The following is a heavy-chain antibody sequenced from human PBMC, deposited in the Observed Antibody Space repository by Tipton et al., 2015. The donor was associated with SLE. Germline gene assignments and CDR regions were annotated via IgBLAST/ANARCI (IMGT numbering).Heavy chain of an antibody. J-gene: IGHJ4*02. D-gene: IGHD3-16*01. CDR1: GDSISNGDDY. CDR3: ASRGGGGSHFDY. V-gene: IGHV4-34*01. Sequence: TLSLTCTVSGDSISNGDDYWSWIRQPPGKGLEWIGEINHSGSTNYNTSLKSRVTISLGTSKNQLSLKLTSVTAADTAVYFCASRGGGGSHFDYWGQGTLVSVSS. CDR2: INHSGST.